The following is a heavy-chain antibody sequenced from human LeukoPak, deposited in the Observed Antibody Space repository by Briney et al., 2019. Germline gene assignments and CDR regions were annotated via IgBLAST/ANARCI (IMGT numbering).Heavy chain of an antibody. Sequence: VASVKVSCKASGGTFSSYAISCVRQAPGQGLEWMGGIIPIFGTANYAQKFQGRVTITADESTSTAYMELSSLRSEDTAVYYCASATYYYDSSGPPFGAFDIWGQGTMVTVSS. J-gene: IGHJ3*02. CDR2: IIPIFGTA. D-gene: IGHD3-22*01. CDR3: ASATYYYDSSGPPFGAFDI. V-gene: IGHV1-69*13. CDR1: GGTFSSYA.